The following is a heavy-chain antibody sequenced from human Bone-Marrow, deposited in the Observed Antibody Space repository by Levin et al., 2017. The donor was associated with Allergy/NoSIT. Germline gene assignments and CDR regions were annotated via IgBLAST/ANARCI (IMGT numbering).Heavy chain of an antibody. Sequence: PGESLKISCAASGFTFSSYDMHWVRQATGKGLEWVSAIGTAGDTYYPGSVKGRFTISRENAKNSLYLQMNSLRAGDTAVYYCARQVATNAYFDYWGQGTLVTVSS. CDR2: IGTAGDT. CDR3: ARQVATNAYFDY. V-gene: IGHV3-13*04. J-gene: IGHJ4*02. CDR1: GFTFSSYD. D-gene: IGHD5-12*01.